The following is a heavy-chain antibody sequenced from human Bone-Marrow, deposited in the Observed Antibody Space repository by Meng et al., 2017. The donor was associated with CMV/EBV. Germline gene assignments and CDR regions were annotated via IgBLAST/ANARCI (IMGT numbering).Heavy chain of an antibody. CDR1: GFTFSSYG. J-gene: IGHJ4*02. CDR3: ATPGVAAADFDF. V-gene: IGHV3-30*02. D-gene: IGHD6-25*01. CDR2: IRYDGSHK. Sequence: GESLKISCAASGFTFSSYGMHWVRQAPGKGLEWVAFIRYDGSHKYYADSVKGRFTISRDNSKNTLYMQMNSLRAEDTVVYYCATPGVAAADFDFWGQGTRVTVSS.